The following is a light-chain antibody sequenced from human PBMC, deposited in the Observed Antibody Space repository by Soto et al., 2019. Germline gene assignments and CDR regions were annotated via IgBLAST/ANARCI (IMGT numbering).Light chain of an antibody. V-gene: IGKV1-9*01. J-gene: IGKJ3*01. Sequence: DIQLTQSPSFLSASVGDRVIITCRASQAINNYLTWYQQSPGKAPKLLIYYASTLQSGVPSRFSCSGSGTEFTLTFSSLQPEDFASYYCQQLHSSSFTFGPGTKVRIK. CDR1: QAINNY. CDR3: QQLHSSSFT. CDR2: YAS.